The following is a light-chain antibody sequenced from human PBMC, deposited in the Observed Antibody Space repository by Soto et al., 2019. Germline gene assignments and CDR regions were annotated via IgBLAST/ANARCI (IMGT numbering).Light chain of an antibody. J-gene: IGLJ1*01. Sequence: QSALAQPASVSGSRGQSITMSCTGSGRDIGAYNYVSWYQQHPGKAPKLIIYEVENRPSGVSNRFSASKSAFTASLTISGLQAEDEADYYCSSYTTSYFYVFGPGTKVTVL. CDR2: EVE. CDR1: GRDIGAYNY. CDR3: SSYTTSYFYV. V-gene: IGLV2-14*01.